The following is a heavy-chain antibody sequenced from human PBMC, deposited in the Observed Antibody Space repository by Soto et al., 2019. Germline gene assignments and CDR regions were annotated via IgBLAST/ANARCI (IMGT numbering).Heavy chain of an antibody. CDR1: GYTFTSYA. D-gene: IGHD3-16*01. J-gene: IGHJ6*02. CDR2: ISPYTGNT. V-gene: IGHV1-18*01. CDR3: VMVDNYVTPTPQDV. Sequence: GASVKVSCKASGYTFTSYAMHWVRQAPGQRLEWMGWISPYTGNTHSATKVQGRLTMTTDTSTSTAYMDLGSLTSDDTAVYYCVMVDNYVTPTPQDVGGQGTTVTVSS.